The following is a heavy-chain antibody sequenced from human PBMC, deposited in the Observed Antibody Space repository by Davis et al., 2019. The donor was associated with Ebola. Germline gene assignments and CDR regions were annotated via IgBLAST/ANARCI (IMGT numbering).Heavy chain of an antibody. Sequence: TFSSYWMSGVRQPPGKGLEGIGSIYYSGSTYYNPSLKSRVTISVDTSKNQFSLKLSSVTAADTAVYYCARVGSIAARPDFYYYYGMDVWGQGTTVTVSS. CDR3: ARVGSIAARPDFYYYYGMDV. CDR1: TFSSYW. J-gene: IGHJ6*02. CDR2: IYYSGST. V-gene: IGHV4-39*07. D-gene: IGHD6-6*01.